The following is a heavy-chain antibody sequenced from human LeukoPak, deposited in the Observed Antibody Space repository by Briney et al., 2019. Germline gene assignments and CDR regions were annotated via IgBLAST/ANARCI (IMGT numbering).Heavy chain of an antibody. CDR2: ITSSSSTI. CDR1: GFTFNDYS. J-gene: IGHJ4*02. D-gene: IGHD3-3*01. CDR3: ARARFLESYFDY. V-gene: IGHV3-48*01. Sequence: GGSVRLSCAASGFTFNDYSMNWVRQAPGKGLEWVSYITSSSSTIYYTDSVKGRFTISRDNAKNSLYLQMNSLRAEDTAMYYCARARFLESYFDYWGQGTLVTVSS.